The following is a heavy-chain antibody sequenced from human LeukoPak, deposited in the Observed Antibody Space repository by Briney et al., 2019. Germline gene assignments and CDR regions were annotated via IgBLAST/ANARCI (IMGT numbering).Heavy chain of an antibody. CDR3: AGHHPRNTVDF. D-gene: IGHD2-8*02. CDR1: GSSISSYY. J-gene: IGHJ4*02. CDR2: ISDIGSI. V-gene: IGHV4-59*08. Sequence: SETLSFTCTVSGSSISSYYWSWIRQPPGKGLEWIAYISDIGSINYNPSLKSRVTISLDTSKNQFSLKLSSVTAADTAVYYCAGHHPRNTVDFWGQGTLVTVSS.